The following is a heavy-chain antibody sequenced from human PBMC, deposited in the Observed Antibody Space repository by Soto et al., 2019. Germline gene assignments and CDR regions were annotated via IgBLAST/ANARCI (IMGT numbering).Heavy chain of an antibody. CDR1: GGSFSGYY. J-gene: IGHJ5*02. D-gene: IGHD3-10*01. V-gene: IGHV4-34*01. Sequence: PSETLSLTCAVYGGSFSGYYWTWIRQPPGTGLEWIGYIYHSGSTYYNPSLKSRVTISVDTSKNQFSLKLSSVTAADTAVYYCARDRRLITMVRGVSLWFDPWGQGTLVTVSS. CDR3: ARDRRLITMVRGVSLWFDP. CDR2: IYHSGST.